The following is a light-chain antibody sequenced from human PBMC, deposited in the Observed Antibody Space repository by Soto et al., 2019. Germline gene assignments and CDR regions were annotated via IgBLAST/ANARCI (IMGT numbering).Light chain of an antibody. Sequence: QSALTQPASVSGSPGQSITMSCTGTSGDVGSYNLVAWYQQEPGKAPKLMIYEDNKRPSGVSIRFSGSKSGNTASLTISGLQAEDEADYYCCSYTGSSTAYVFGTGTKVTVL. V-gene: IGLV2-23*01. J-gene: IGLJ1*01. CDR1: SGDVGSYNL. CDR3: CSYTGSSTAYV. CDR2: EDN.